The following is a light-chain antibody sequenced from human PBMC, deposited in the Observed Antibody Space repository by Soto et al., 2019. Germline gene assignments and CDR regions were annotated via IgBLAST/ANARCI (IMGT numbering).Light chain of an antibody. J-gene: IGKJ2*01. CDR1: QSVSSSN. CDR3: QQYDSPPYT. Sequence: VLTQSPGTLSLSPGERATLSCRASQSVSSSNLAWYQKKPGQAPRVLIYGASTRSTGIPDRFSGSGSGSDVTLIISRLESADFAVYYCQQYDSPPYTFGQGTNLENK. V-gene: IGKV3-20*01. CDR2: GAS.